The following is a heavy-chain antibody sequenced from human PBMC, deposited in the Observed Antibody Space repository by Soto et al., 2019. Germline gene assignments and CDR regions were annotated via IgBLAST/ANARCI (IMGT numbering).Heavy chain of an antibody. CDR2: THNSGNT. CDR3: AKGGWYEDH. J-gene: IGHJ4*02. CDR1: GGSVSSDY. D-gene: IGHD6-19*01. V-gene: IGHV4-59*08. Sequence: SETLSLTCTVSGGSVSSDYWSWIRQPPGKGLEWIGYTHNSGNTDYNPSLKSRVTISLDASRNEFSLNLRSVTAADTAVYYCAKGGWYEDHWGQGTLVTVSS.